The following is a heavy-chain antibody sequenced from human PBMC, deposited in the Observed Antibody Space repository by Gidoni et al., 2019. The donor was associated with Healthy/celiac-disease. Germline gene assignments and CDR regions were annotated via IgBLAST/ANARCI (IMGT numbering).Heavy chain of an antibody. CDR1: GFTFSSYS. J-gene: IGHJ4*02. Sequence: EVQLVESGGGLVKPGGSLSLSCAASGFTFSSYSMNWVRQAPGKGLEWVSSISSSSSYIYYADSVKGRFTIARDNAKNSLYLQMNSLRAEDTAVYYCARAGCSGGSCYFDYWGQGTLVTVSS. V-gene: IGHV3-21*01. D-gene: IGHD2-15*01. CDR2: ISSSSSYI. CDR3: ARAGCSGGSCYFDY.